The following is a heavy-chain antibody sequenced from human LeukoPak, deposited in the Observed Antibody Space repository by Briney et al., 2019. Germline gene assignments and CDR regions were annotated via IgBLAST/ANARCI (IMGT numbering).Heavy chain of an antibody. CDR1: GFTFSSYA. Sequence: GGSPRLSCAASGFTFSSYAMSWVRQAPGKGLEWVSAISGSGGSTYYADSVKGRFTISRDNSKNTLYLQMNSLRAEDTAVYYCAKFVSAYYYDSSGYLYPDYWGQGTLVTVSS. V-gene: IGHV3-23*01. CDR3: AKFVSAYYYDSSGYLYPDY. D-gene: IGHD3-22*01. CDR2: ISGSGGST. J-gene: IGHJ4*02.